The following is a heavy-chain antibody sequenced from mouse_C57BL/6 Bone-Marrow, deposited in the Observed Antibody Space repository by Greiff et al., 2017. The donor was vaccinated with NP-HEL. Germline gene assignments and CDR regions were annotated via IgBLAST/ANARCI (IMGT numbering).Heavy chain of an antibody. CDR2: IYPRSGNT. V-gene: IGHV1-81*01. J-gene: IGHJ2*01. Sequence: QVQLKESGAELARPGASVKLSCKASGYTFTSYGISWVKQRTGQGLEWIGEIYPRSGNTYYNEKFKGKATLTADKSSSTAYMELRSLTSEDSAVYVGARGALGYYFDYWGQGTTLTVSS. D-gene: IGHD3-3*01. CDR1: GYTFTSYG. CDR3: ARGALGYYFDY.